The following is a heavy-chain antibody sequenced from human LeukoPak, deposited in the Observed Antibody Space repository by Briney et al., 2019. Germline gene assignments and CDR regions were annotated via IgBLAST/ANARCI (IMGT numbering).Heavy chain of an antibody. J-gene: IGHJ5*02. CDR2: ISSSSSYI. CDR3: ARANYYDSSGYHNWFDP. Sequence: GGSLRLSCAASGFTFSSYSMNWVRQAPGKGLEWVSSISSSSSYIYYADSVKGRFTISRDNAKNSLYLQMNSLRAEDTAVYYCARANYYDSSGYHNWFDPWGQGTLVTVSS. D-gene: IGHD3-22*01. CDR1: GFTFSSYS. V-gene: IGHV3-21*01.